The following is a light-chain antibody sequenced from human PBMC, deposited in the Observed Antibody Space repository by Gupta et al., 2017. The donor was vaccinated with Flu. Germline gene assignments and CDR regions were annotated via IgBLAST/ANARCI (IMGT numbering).Light chain of an antibody. Sequence: ERATLFCRASQSSSRSYLAWYQQKPGQAPRLLIYGASSRATGIPDRFSGSGSGTDFTLTISRLEPEDFAVYYCQQYGNSEFTFGPGTKVEIK. J-gene: IGKJ3*01. CDR2: GAS. CDR1: QSSSRSY. CDR3: QQYGNSEFT. V-gene: IGKV3-20*01.